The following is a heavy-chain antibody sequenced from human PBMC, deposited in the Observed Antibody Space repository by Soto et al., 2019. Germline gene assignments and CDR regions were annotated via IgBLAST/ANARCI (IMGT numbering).Heavy chain of an antibody. CDR2: IYHSGSP. CDR3: ARWAGGYSGYVDY. CDR1: GDSISSGGHY. Sequence: PSETLSLTCTVSGDSISSGGHYWSWIRQHPGKGLEWIGFIYHSGSPYYNPSLKSPVTISVDTSKNQLYLKLNSVTAADTAVYYCARWAGGYSGYVDYWGQGTLVTVS. V-gene: IGHV4-31*01. D-gene: IGHD5-12*01. J-gene: IGHJ4*02.